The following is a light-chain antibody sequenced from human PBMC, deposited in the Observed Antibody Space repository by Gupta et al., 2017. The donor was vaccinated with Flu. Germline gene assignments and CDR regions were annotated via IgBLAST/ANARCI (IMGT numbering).Light chain of an antibody. CDR1: QSLLHSNGYNY. J-gene: IGKJ1*01. CDR2: LGS. V-gene: IGKV2-28*01. CDR3: MQDLQTWT. Sequence: IVMTQSPLSLPVTPGEPASISCRSSQSLLHSNGYNYLDWYLQKPGQSPQLLIYLGSNRASGVPDRFSGSGSGTDFTLKISRGEAEDVGVYYCMQDLQTWTFGQGTXVEIK.